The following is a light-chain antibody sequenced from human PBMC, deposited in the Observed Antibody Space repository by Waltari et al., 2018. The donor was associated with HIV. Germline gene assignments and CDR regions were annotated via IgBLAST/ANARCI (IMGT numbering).Light chain of an antibody. CDR3: ATWDDSLNAFV. CDR1: CSNIASHT. CDR2: SNN. J-gene: IGLJ1*01. Sequence: QSLLPHPPSASEPPGQRVTISCSRCCSNIASHTLNWSQQLPGTAPKLLTYSNNQRPSGVPDRFSGTKSGTSASLAISGLQSDDEADYYCATWDDSLNAFVFGTGTKVTVL. V-gene: IGLV1-44*01.